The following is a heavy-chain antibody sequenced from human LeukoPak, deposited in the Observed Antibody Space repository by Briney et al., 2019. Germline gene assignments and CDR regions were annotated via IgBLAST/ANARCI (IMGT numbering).Heavy chain of an antibody. J-gene: IGHJ3*02. V-gene: IGHV3-30*02. CDR3: ASSTGDKYSSSWGAFDI. Sequence: PGGSLRLSCAASGFTFSSYGMRWVRQAPGKGLEWVAFIRYDGSNKYYADSVKGRFTISRDNSKNTLYLQMNSLRAEDTAVYYCASSTGDKYSSSWGAFDIWGQGTMVTVSS. CDR1: GFTFSSYG. CDR2: IRYDGSNK. D-gene: IGHD6-6*01.